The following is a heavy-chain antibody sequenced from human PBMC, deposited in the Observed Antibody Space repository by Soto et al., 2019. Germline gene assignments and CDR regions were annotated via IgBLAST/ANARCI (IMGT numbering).Heavy chain of an antibody. CDR3: ARAYYYDVKSKEAFDY. CDR2: ISYDGSIT. CDR1: GFTFNTYT. Sequence: QVQLVESGGGVVQPGRSLRLSCAASGFTFNTYTMHWARQAPGKVLEWVAVISYDGSITYYGDSVKGRFTISRDNSKKTLFLQMNSLGAEDTAVYYCARAYYYDVKSKEAFDYWGQGTLVTVSS. J-gene: IGHJ4*02. D-gene: IGHD3-10*02. V-gene: IGHV3-30-3*01.